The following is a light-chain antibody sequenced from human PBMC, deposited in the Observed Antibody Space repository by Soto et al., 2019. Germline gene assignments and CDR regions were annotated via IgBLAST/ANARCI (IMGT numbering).Light chain of an antibody. CDR1: QSLDSKY. V-gene: IGKV3-20*01. J-gene: IGKJ4*01. CDR2: GGS. CDR3: QQYGNSPLT. Sequence: EIVLTQSPGTLSLSPGERATLSCRASQSLDSKYFAWYQQKLGRAPSLLIYGGSIRATGIPDRFSGSVSGTDFTFTISSLEPEDFAVYHCQQYGNSPLTFGGGTKIEIK.